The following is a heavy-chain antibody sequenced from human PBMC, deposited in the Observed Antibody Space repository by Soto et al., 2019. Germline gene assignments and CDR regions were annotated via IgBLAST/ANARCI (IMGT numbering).Heavy chain of an antibody. D-gene: IGHD2-2*01. CDR1: GYSLSDLS. CDR2: LDAEDGET. J-gene: IGHJ4*02. CDR3: ATLPRTIERTPAAIWSFDF. Sequence: ASVKGSCKVSGYSLSDLSIHWVRQAPGKGLEWMGGLDAEDGETIYAQKLQGRGTMTEDTSTDTAYMELSSLTSEDTAMYYCATLPRTIERTPAAIWSFDFWGQGTLVTVS. V-gene: IGHV1-24*01.